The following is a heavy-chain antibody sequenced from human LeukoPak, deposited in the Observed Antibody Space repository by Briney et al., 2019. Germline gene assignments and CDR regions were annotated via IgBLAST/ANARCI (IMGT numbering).Heavy chain of an antibody. CDR1: GGTFSSYA. Sequence: GASVKVSCKASGGTFSSYAISWVRQAPGQGLEWMGRIIPIFGTANYAQKFQGRVTITTDESTSTAYMELSGLRSEDTAVYYCARDRWELLYFDYWGQGTLVTVSS. D-gene: IGHD1-26*01. V-gene: IGHV1-69*05. CDR3: ARDRWELLYFDY. CDR2: IIPIFGTA. J-gene: IGHJ4*02.